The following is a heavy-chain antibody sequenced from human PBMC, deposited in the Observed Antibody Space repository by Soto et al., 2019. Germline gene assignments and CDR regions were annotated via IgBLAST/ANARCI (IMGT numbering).Heavy chain of an antibody. Sequence: GGSLRLSCAASGFTFSGSAMHWVRQASGKGLEWVGRIRSKANSYATAYAASVKGRFTISRDDSKNTAYLQMNSLKTEDTAVYYCTRQYYDILTGYYTRTYYYYMDVWGKGTTVTVSS. CDR1: GFTFSGSA. CDR3: TRQYYDILTGYYTRTYYYYMDV. J-gene: IGHJ6*03. CDR2: IRSKANSYAT. D-gene: IGHD3-9*01. V-gene: IGHV3-73*01.